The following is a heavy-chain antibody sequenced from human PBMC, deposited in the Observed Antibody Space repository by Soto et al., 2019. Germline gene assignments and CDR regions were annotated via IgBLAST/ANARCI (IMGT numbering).Heavy chain of an antibody. CDR1: GYTFTSYG. D-gene: IGHD3-3*01. Sequence: QVQLVQSGAEVKKPGASVKVSCKASGYTFTSYGISWVRQAPGQGLEWMGWISAYNGNTNYAQKLQGRVTMTTDTSTSTAYMELRGLRSDDAAVYYCAGDRGEGQSDFWGGYYSLGYWGQGTLVTVSS. CDR3: AGDRGEGQSDFWGGYYSLGY. CDR2: ISAYNGNT. V-gene: IGHV1-18*01. J-gene: IGHJ4*02.